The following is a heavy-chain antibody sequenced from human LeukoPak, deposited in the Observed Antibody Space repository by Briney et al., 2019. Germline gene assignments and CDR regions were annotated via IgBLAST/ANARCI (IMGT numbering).Heavy chain of an antibody. D-gene: IGHD5-18*01. J-gene: IGHJ4*02. CDR1: GFTFSSYW. CDR3: ARVYGIRKYRYGLVDY. Sequence: GGSLRLSCAASGFTFSSYWMSWVRQAPGKGLEWVANIKQDGSEKYYVDSVKGRFTISRDNAKNSLYLQMNSLRAEDTAVYYCARVYGIRKYRYGLVDYWGQGTLVIGSS. CDR2: IKQDGSEK. V-gene: IGHV3-7*03.